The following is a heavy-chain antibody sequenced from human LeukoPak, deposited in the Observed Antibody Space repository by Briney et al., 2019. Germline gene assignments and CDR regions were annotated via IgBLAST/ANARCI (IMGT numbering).Heavy chain of an antibody. CDR1: GYTFTSYY. CDR3: ARGGLVEQLVRQTSYYYYYMDV. V-gene: IGHV1-46*01. J-gene: IGHJ6*03. D-gene: IGHD6-6*01. Sequence: ASVKVSCKASGYTFTSYYMHWVRQAPGQGLEWMGIINPSGGSTSYAQKFQGRVTITTDESTSTAYMELSSLRSEDTAVYYCARGGLVEQLVRQTSYYYYYMDVWGKGTTVTVSS. CDR2: INPSGGST.